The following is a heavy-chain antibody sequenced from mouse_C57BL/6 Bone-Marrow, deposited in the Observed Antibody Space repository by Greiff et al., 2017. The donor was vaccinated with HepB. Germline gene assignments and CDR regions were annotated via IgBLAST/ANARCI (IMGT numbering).Heavy chain of an antibody. Sequence: EVQVVESGAELVRPGASVKLSCTASGFNIKDDYMHWVKQRPEQGLEWIGWIDPENGDTEYASKFQGKATITADTSSNTAYLQLSSLTSEDTAVYYCTTSGYDGFAYWGQGTLVTVSA. V-gene: IGHV14-4*01. CDR3: TTSGYDGFAY. J-gene: IGHJ3*01. D-gene: IGHD2-2*01. CDR1: GFNIKDDY. CDR2: IDPENGDT.